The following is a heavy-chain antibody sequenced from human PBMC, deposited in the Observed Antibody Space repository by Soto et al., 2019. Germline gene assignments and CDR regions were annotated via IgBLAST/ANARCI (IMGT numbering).Heavy chain of an antibody. CDR3: ARVGHYDILTGYYNVFWFDP. CDR2: IYYSGST. CDR1: GGSISSYY. V-gene: IGHV4-59*01. D-gene: IGHD3-9*01. J-gene: IGHJ5*02. Sequence: KHSETLSLTCTVSGGSISSYYWSWIRQPPGKGLEWIGYIYYSGSTNYNPSLKSRVTISVDTSKNQFSLKLSSVTAADTAVYYCARVGHYDILTGYYNVFWFDPWGQGTLVTVSS.